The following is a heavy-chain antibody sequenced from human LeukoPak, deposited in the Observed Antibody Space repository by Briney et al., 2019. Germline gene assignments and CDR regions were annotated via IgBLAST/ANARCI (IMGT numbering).Heavy chain of an antibody. D-gene: IGHD3-22*01. CDR3: ARDLTYYYDSSGSRNYYYGMDV. Sequence: ASVKVSCKASGYTFTGYYMHWVRQAPGQGLEWMGWINPNSGGTNYAQKFQGRVTMARDTSISTAYMELSRLRSDDTAVYYCARDLTYYYDSSGSRNYYYGMDVWGQGPRSPSP. V-gene: IGHV1-2*02. CDR2: INPNSGGT. J-gene: IGHJ6*02. CDR1: GYTFTGYY.